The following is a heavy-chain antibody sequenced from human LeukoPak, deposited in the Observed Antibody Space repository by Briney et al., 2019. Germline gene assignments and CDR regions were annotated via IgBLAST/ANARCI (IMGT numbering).Heavy chain of an antibody. D-gene: IGHD3-22*01. CDR3: AREAGYDSSGYNIFDY. Sequence: SETLSLTCTVSGGSISSYYWSWIRQPPGKGLEWIGYIYYSGSTNYNPSLKSRVTISVDTSKNQFSLKLSSVTAADTAVYYCAREAGYDSSGYNIFDYWGQGTLVTVSS. V-gene: IGHV4-59*01. CDR1: GGSISSYY. CDR2: IYYSGST. J-gene: IGHJ4*02.